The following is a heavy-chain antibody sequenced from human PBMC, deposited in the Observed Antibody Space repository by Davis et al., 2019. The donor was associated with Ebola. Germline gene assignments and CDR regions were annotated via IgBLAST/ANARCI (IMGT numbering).Heavy chain of an antibody. V-gene: IGHV3-30*03. CDR2: ISNDGRDQ. D-gene: IGHD2/OR15-2a*01. Sequence: GESLKIPCAASGFTFSSYGMHWTRRTPGKGLEWVAAISNDGRDQYYTDSVRGRFTVSRDNTKNSLFLQMNSLTSDDTAVYNCARGGTTSLDYWGQGTLVTVSS. J-gene: IGHJ4*02. CDR3: ARGGTTSLDY. CDR1: GFTFSSYG.